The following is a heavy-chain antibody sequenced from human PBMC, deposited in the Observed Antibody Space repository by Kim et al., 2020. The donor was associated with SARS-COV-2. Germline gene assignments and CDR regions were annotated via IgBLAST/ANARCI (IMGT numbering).Heavy chain of an antibody. D-gene: IGHD6-6*01. V-gene: IGHV4-34*01. CDR3: ARDGYSSSYIFDY. CDR1: GGSFSGYY. Sequence: SETLSLTCAVYGGSFSGYYWSWIRQPPGKGLEWIGEINHSGSTNYNPSLKSRVTISVDTSKNQFSLKLSSVTAADTAVYYCARDGYSSSYIFDYWGQGTLVTVSS. J-gene: IGHJ4*02. CDR2: INHSGST.